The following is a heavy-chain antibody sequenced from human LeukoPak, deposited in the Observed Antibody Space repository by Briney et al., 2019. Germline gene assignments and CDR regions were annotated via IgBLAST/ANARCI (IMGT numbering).Heavy chain of an antibody. CDR2: IAQDGREK. Sequence: PGGSLKLSCVASAFTFRNSWMSWVRHVPGKGLEWVANIAQDGREKNYVDSVKGRFSISRDNDKNSLYLEMNSLRAEDTAVYYCARERQGGSWYDGKESFDYWGQGTLVTVSS. V-gene: IGHV3-7*01. D-gene: IGHD6-13*01. J-gene: IGHJ4*02. CDR1: AFTFRNSW. CDR3: ARERQGGSWYDGKESFDY.